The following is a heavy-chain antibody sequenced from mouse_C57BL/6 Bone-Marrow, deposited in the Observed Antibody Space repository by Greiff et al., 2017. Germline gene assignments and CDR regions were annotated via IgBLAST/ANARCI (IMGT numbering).Heavy chain of an antibody. V-gene: IGHV5-4*01. J-gene: IGHJ3*01. CDR3: ARDYYGRSWFAY. Sequence: EVKLMESGGGLVKPGGSLKLSCEASGFTFSRYAMSWVRQTPEKRLEWVATISDGGSYTYYPDNVKGRFTISRDNAKNNLYLQMSHLKSEDTAMYYCARDYYGRSWFAYWGQGTLVTVSA. D-gene: IGHD1-1*01. CDR2: ISDGGSYT. CDR1: GFTFSRYA.